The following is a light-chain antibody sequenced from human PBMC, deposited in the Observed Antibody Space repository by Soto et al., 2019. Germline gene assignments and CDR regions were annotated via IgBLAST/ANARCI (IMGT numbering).Light chain of an antibody. CDR2: EVS. CDR3: CSYAGSSPFLYV. J-gene: IGLJ1*01. CDR1: SSDVGSYNL. V-gene: IGLV2-23*02. Sequence: QSVLTQPASVSGSPGQSSTISCTGTSSDVGSYNLVSWYQQHPGKAPKLMIYEVSKRPSGVSNRFSGSKSGNTASLTIPGLQAEDEADYYCCSYAGSSPFLYVSGTGTMPTDL.